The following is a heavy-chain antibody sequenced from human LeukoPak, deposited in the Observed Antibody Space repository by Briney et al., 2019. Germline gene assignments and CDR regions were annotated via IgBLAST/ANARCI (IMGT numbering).Heavy chain of an antibody. D-gene: IGHD4-17*01. CDR2: IYYSGST. V-gene: IGHV4-34*01. CDR1: GGSFSGYY. J-gene: IGHJ5*02. Sequence: SETLSLTCAVYGGSFSGYYWSWIRQPPGKGLEWIGSIYYSGSTYYNPSLKSRVTISVDTSKNQFSLKLSSVTAADTAVYYCASEKDYGNWFDPWGQGTLVTVSS. CDR3: ASEKDYGNWFDP.